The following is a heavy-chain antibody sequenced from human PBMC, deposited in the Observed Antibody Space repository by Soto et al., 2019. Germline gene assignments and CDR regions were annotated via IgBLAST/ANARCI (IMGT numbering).Heavy chain of an antibody. CDR3: AHTRPLTWTEGYYFDY. Sequence: QITLKESGPTLVKPTQTLTLTCTFSGFSLSTSGVGVGWIRQPPGKALEWLALIYWDDDKRYSPSLKSRLTITKDTSKNQVVLTMTNMDPVDTATYYCAHTRPLTWTEGYYFDYWGQGTLVTVSS. J-gene: IGHJ4*02. CDR1: GFSLSTSGVG. D-gene: IGHD6-6*01. V-gene: IGHV2-5*02. CDR2: IYWDDDK.